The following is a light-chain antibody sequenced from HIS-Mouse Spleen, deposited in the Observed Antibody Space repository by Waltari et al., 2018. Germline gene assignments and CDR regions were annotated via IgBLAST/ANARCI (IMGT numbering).Light chain of an antibody. Sequence: SSELTQDPAVSVALGQPVGITCQGDSLRSSYASWYQQKPGQAPVLVSYGKNNRPSGIPDRFSGSSSGNTASLTITGAQAEDEADYYCNSRDSSGNHVVFGGGTKLTVL. CDR1: SLRSSY. CDR3: NSRDSSGNHVV. J-gene: IGLJ2*01. CDR2: GKN. V-gene: IGLV3-19*01.